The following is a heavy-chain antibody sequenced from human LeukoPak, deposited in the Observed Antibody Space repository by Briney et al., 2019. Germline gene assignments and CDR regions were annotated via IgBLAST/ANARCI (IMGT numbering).Heavy chain of an antibody. V-gene: IGHV3-64*01. Sequence: GGSLRLSCAASGFSFRSFAMHWVRQAPGKGLEYISAISDNGASTYYAKSVKGRFTISRDNSQNTLWLQMGSLRAEDMAVYYCARDNGYSYGPVDYWGQGTLVTVPS. CDR3: ARDNGYSYGPVDY. J-gene: IGHJ4*02. D-gene: IGHD5-18*01. CDR2: ISDNGAST. CDR1: GFSFRSFA.